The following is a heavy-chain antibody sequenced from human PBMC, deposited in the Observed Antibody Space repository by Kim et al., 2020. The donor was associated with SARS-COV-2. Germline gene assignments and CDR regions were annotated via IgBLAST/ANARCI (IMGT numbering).Heavy chain of an antibody. Sequence: GGSLRLSCAASGFIFSNYGMHWVRQAPGKGLEWVALIRYDGNNQWYADSVKARFTISRDNSKNTLYLQMNSLRAEDTAVYYCARWGIVGHDAFDIWGQG. CDR2: IRYDGNNQ. CDR1: GFIFSNYG. CDR3: ARWGIVGHDAFDI. V-gene: IGHV3-33*01. D-gene: IGHD1-26*01. J-gene: IGHJ3*02.